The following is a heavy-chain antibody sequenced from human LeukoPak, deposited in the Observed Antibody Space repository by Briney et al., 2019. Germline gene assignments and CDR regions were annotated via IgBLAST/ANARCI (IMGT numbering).Heavy chain of an antibody. CDR3: ASHIAVAPRDYYYYMDV. CDR1: GFTVSSNY. D-gene: IGHD6-19*01. V-gene: IGHV3-53*01. J-gene: IGHJ6*03. Sequence: GGSLRLSCAASGFTVSSNYMSWVRQAPGRGLEWVSVIYSGGSTYCADSVKGRFTISRDNSKNTLYLQMNSLRAEDTAVYYCASHIAVAPRDYYYYMDVWGKGTTVTVSS. CDR2: IYSGGST.